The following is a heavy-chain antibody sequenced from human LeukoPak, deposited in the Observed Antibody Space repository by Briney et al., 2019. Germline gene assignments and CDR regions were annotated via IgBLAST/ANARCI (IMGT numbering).Heavy chain of an antibody. CDR3: AREGLGELTLDC. CDR2: ISTDNGDT. CDR1: GCTFTTYG. Sequence: ASVKVSCKSSGCTFTTYGITWVRQAPGQGLEWMGWISTDNGDTNYAQKLQGRVTMTTDTSTSTAYMELRSLRSDDTAVYYCAREGLGELTLDCWGQGTLATVSS. D-gene: IGHD3-16*01. V-gene: IGHV1-18*01. J-gene: IGHJ4*02.